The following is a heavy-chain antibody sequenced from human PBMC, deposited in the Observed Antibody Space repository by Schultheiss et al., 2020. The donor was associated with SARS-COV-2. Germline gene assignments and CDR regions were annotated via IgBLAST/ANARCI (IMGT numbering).Heavy chain of an antibody. CDR3: ARASCGGDCYHSYYYYGMDV. D-gene: IGHD2-21*02. V-gene: IGHV4-34*01. Sequence: SETLSLTCAVYGGSFTGYYWSWIRQPPGKGLEWIGEINHSGSTNYNPSLKSRVTMSVDTSKNQLSLKLSSVTAADTAVYYCARASCGGDCYHSYYYYGMDVWGQGTTVTVSS. J-gene: IGHJ6*02. CDR2: INHSGST. CDR1: GGSFTGYY.